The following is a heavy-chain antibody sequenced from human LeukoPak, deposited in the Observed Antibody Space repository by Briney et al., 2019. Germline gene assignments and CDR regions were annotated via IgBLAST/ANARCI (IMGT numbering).Heavy chain of an antibody. Sequence: GRPLRLSCAASGFTFSNYGMHWVRQAPGKGLEWVAAIWYDGTNKYYADSVKGRVTISRDNSKNTLSLQMNSLRAEDTAVYYCARVSPIAAAGSSYYYAIDVWGQGTTVTVSS. V-gene: IGHV3-33*01. CDR1: GFTFSNYG. CDR3: ARVSPIAAAGSSYYYAIDV. J-gene: IGHJ6*02. CDR2: IWYDGTNK. D-gene: IGHD6-25*01.